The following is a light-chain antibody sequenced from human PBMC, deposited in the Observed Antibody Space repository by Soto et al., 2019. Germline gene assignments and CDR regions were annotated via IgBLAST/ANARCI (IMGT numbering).Light chain of an antibody. CDR3: SSYAGSNNLV. CDR1: SSDVGGYNY. J-gene: IGLJ2*01. V-gene: IGLV2-8*01. Sequence: QSALTQPPSASGSPGQSVTIPCTGTSSDVGGYNYVSWYQQHPGKVPKLMIYEVTKRPSGVPDRFSGSKSGNTASLTVSGLQADDEADYYCSSYAGSNNLVFGGGTKLTVL. CDR2: EVT.